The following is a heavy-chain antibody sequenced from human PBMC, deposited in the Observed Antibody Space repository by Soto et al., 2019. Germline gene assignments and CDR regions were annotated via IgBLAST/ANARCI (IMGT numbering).Heavy chain of an antibody. CDR3: ASVGGFGRFLEWLLVY. D-gene: IGHD3-3*01. CDR2: ISAYNGNT. CDR1: GYTFTSYG. V-gene: IGHV1-18*01. J-gene: IGHJ4*02. Sequence: ASVKVSCKASGYTFTSYGISWVRQAPGQGLEWMGWISAYNGNTNYAQKLQGRVTMTTDTSTSTAYMELRSLRSDDTAVYHCASVGGFGRFLEWLLVYWGQGTMVTVSS.